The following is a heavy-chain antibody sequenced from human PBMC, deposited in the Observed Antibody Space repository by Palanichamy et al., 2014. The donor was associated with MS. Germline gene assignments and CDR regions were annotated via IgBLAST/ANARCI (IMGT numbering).Heavy chain of an antibody. Sequence: QVQLVESGGGVVQPGRSLRLSCAASGFTFSSYAMHWVRQAPGKGLEWVAIITYDGSNRYYTDSVKGRFTISRDNSKNTLSLQMNSLRGEDTAVYYYTKGPDHGDSYYLDSWGQGTLVTVSS. J-gene: IGHJ4*02. CDR2: ITYDGSNR. CDR1: GFTFSSYA. D-gene: IGHD4-17*01. V-gene: IGHV3-30*18. CDR3: TKGPDHGDSYYLDS.